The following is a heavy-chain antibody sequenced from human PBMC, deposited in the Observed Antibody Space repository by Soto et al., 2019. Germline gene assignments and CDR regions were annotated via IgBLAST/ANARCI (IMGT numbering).Heavy chain of an antibody. J-gene: IGHJ4*02. CDR2: ISAYNGNT. CDR1: GYTFTSYG. D-gene: IGHD6-13*01. V-gene: IGHV1-18*01. Sequence: ASVKVSCKASGYTFTSYGISWVRQAPGQGLEWMGWISAYNGNTNYAQKLQGRVTMTTDTSTSTAYMELRSLRSDDTAVYYCAKEPPSGAAGREVFDYWGQGTLVTVSS. CDR3: AKEPPSGAAGREVFDY.